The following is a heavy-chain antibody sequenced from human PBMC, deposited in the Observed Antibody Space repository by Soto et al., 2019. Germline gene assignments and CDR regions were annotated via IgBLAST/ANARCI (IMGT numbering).Heavy chain of an antibody. Sequence: QVQLQESGPGLVKPSQTLSLTCTVSGGSISSGNYYWSWIRQPPGKGLEWIGSINQRGSTSYTPSLKSRVTISSDTSKNQFSLRLTSVTAADTAVYYCAREIVYWGQGTLVTVSS. CDR1: GGSISSGNYY. V-gene: IGHV4-30-4*01. J-gene: IGHJ4*02. CDR2: INQRGST. CDR3: AREIVY.